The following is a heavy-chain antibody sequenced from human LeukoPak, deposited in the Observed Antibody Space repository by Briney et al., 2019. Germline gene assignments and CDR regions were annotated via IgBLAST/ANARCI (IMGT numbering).Heavy chain of an antibody. V-gene: IGHV4-30-4*08. J-gene: IGHJ5*02. Sequence: MSSETLSLTCTVSGGSISSGDYYWSWIRQTPGKGLEWIGYIYYSGSTFHYNPSLKSRITISIDTSKNQFSLRLSSVTAADTAVYYCASTNCSSTRCSGANWFDPWGQRTLVTVPS. CDR1: GGSISSGDYY. CDR3: ASTNCSSTRCSGANWFDP. D-gene: IGHD2-2*01. CDR2: IYYSGST.